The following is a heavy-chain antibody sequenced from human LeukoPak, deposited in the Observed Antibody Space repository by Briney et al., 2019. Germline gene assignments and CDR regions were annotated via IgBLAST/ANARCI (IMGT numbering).Heavy chain of an antibody. D-gene: IGHD6-19*01. Sequence: SETLSLTCAVYGGSFSGYYWSWIRQPPGKGLEWIGEINHSGSTNYSPSLKSRVTISVDTSNNQFSLKLSSVTAADTAVYYCARRIAVSNWYFDLWGRGTLVTVSS. CDR3: ARRIAVSNWYFDL. V-gene: IGHV4-34*01. CDR1: GGSFSGYY. CDR2: INHSGST. J-gene: IGHJ2*01.